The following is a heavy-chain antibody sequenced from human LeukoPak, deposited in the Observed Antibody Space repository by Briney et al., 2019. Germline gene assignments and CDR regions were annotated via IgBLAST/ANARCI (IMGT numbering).Heavy chain of an antibody. D-gene: IGHD7-27*01. CDR1: GFRFSDFT. Sequence: GGSLRLSCAASGFRFSDFTMTWVRQAPGKGPEWVSAIGGRGGSTYYADSLGGRFTISRDNSKDMVYLQMNSLRAEDSGVYYCARDVRGRTPLKLGMKWFDPWGQGTRVTVSS. CDR2: IGGRGGST. CDR3: ARDVRGRTPLKLGMKWFDP. V-gene: IGHV3-23*01. J-gene: IGHJ5*02.